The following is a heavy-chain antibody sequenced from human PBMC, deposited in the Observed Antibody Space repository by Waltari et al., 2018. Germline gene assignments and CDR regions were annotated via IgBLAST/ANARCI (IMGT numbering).Heavy chain of an antibody. Sequence: QVQLVQSGAEVKKPGASVKVSCKASGYTFPSYYMPWVRQAPGQGLAWMGIIEPSGGSTTYAQKFQGRGTMTRDTSTSTVYMELSSLRSEDTAVYYCARGLYDYDSSGYHDAFDIWGQGTMVTVSS. D-gene: IGHD3-22*01. CDR2: IEPSGGST. CDR1: GYTFPSYY. CDR3: ARGLYDYDSSGYHDAFDI. V-gene: IGHV1-46*01. J-gene: IGHJ3*02.